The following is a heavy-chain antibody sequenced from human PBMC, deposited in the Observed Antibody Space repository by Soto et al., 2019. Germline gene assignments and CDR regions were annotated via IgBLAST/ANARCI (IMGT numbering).Heavy chain of an antibody. D-gene: IGHD2-15*01. CDR1: GYTFTNYA. J-gene: IGHJ6*02. CDR2: INVYNDKT. Sequence: ASVKVSCQASGYTFTNYAFSWVRQAPGQGLEWMGWINVYNDKTRYAENVQGRITMTTDTSTSTVYMELRSLRSDDTAVYYCARDLPWVCGGGSCNTNEGNYGMDVWGQGTTVTVS. V-gene: IGHV1-18*01. CDR3: ARDLPWVCGGGSCNTNEGNYGMDV.